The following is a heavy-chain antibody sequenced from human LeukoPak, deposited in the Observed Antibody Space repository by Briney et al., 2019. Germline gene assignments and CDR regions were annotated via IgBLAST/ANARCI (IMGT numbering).Heavy chain of an antibody. Sequence: SETLSLTCTVSGDSINSAIYCWGWIRQPPGKDLEWIGTICHSGNTYYNPTLKSRVTVSVDTSKSQLSLRLNSVTAADTSVYYCARYCNAGACSMFKTFDVWGQGTMVTVSS. CDR3: ARYCNAGACSMFKTFDV. D-gene: IGHD2-15*01. V-gene: IGHV4-39*01. CDR2: ICHSGNT. J-gene: IGHJ3*01. CDR1: GDSINSAIYC.